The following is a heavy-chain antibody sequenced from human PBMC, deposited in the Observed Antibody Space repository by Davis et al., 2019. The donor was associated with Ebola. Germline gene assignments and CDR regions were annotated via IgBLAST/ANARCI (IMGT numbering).Heavy chain of an antibody. Sequence: PSETLSLTCTVSGGAISSYYWTWIRQPAGKGLEWIGRVYSSGTANYKPSLKSRVTMSVDTSKNQFSLRLTSVTAADTAVYYCAREKDYYYHGLDVWGQGTTVTVSS. D-gene: IGHD2-15*01. CDR3: AREKDYYYHGLDV. CDR2: VYSSGTA. J-gene: IGHJ6*02. CDR1: GGAISSYY. V-gene: IGHV4-4*07.